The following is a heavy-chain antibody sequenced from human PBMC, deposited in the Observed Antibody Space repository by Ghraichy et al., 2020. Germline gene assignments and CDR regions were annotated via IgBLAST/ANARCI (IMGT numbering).Heavy chain of an antibody. CDR1: GGSISSYY. Sequence: SETLSLTCTVSGGSISSYYWSWIRQPPGKGLEWIGYIYYSGSTNYNPSLKSRVTISVDTSKNQFSLKLSSVTAADTAVYYCARITYDFWSGYSYYYYGMDVWGQGTTVTVSS. D-gene: IGHD3-3*01. CDR3: ARITYDFWSGYSYYYYGMDV. CDR2: IYYSGST. J-gene: IGHJ6*02. V-gene: IGHV4-59*01.